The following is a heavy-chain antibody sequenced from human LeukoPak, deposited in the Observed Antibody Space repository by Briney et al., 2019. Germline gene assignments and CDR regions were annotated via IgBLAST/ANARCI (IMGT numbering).Heavy chain of an antibody. J-gene: IGHJ3*02. CDR2: ISYDGSNK. V-gene: IGHV3-30*04. CDR3: ANLCRRSSSCHDAFDI. Sequence: GRSLRLSCAASGFTFSSYAMHWVRQAPGKGLEWVAVISYDGSNKYYADSVKGRFTISRDNSKSTLYLQMNSLRAEDTAVYYCANLCRRSSSCHDAFDIWGQGTMVTVSS. CDR1: GFTFSSYA. D-gene: IGHD6-13*01.